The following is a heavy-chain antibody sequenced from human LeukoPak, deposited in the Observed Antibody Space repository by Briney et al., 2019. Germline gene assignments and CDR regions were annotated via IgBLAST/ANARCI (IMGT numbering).Heavy chain of an antibody. Sequence: SVKVSCKASGGTFSSYAISWVRQAPGQGLEWMGRIILIFGTANYAQKFQGRVTITTDESTSTAYMELSSLRSEDTAVYYCARDLGYDYGDDWGQGTLVTVSS. D-gene: IGHD3-22*01. CDR2: IILIFGTA. V-gene: IGHV1-69*05. CDR3: ARDLGYDYGDD. CDR1: GGTFSSYA. J-gene: IGHJ4*02.